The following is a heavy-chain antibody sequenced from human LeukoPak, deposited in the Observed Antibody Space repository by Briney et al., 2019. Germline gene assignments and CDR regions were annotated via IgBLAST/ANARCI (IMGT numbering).Heavy chain of an antibody. J-gene: IGHJ4*02. V-gene: IGHV4-34*01. CDR1: GGSFSGYY. D-gene: IGHD6-13*01. CDR2: INHSGST. CDR3: ARGGSSWYFDY. Sequence: SETLSLTCAVYGGSFSGYYWSWIRQPPGKGLEWIGEINHSGSTNYNPSLKSRVTISVDTSKNQFSLKLSSVTAADTAAYYCARGGSSWYFDYWGQGTLVTVSS.